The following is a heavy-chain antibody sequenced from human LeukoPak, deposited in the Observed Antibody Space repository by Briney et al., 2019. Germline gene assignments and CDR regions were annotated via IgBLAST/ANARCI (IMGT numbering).Heavy chain of an antibody. Sequence: AASVKVSCKASGYTFTSYYMHWVRQAPGQGLEWMGIINPSGGITIYAQKFQGRVTMTRDMSTSTVYMELSSLRSDDTAVYYCARVESWERSGSSQDAFDVWGHGTMVTVSS. J-gene: IGHJ3*01. CDR1: GYTFTSYY. D-gene: IGHD1-26*01. CDR3: ARVESWERSGSSQDAFDV. V-gene: IGHV1-46*01. CDR2: INPSGGIT.